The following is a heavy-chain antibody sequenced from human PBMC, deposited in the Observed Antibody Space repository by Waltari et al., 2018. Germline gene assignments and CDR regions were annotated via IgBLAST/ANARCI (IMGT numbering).Heavy chain of an antibody. CDR3: ARIAYGTTATTDAFDI. Sequence: QVTLKESGPALVKPAQTLTLTCTFSGFSLSTRGLRVSLIRQPQEKALEWLARIDWDDDRFYSTTLKSRLTISKETSKNQVVLTMTNMDPVDTGTYYCARIAYGTTATTDAFDIWGQGTMVTVSS. CDR1: GFSLSTRGLR. D-gene: IGHD4-17*01. CDR2: IDWDDDR. J-gene: IGHJ3*02. V-gene: IGHV2-70*04.